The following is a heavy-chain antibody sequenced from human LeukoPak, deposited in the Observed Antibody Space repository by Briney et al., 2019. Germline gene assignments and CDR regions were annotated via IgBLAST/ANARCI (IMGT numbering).Heavy chain of an antibody. D-gene: IGHD3-3*01. CDR2: IIPIFGTA. Sequence: SVKVSCTASGGTFSSYAISWVRQAPGQGLEWMGGIIPIFGTANYAQKFQGRVTITTDESTSTAYMELSSLRSEDTAVYYCAREGSGFWSRTLGYWGQGTLVTVSS. CDR3: AREGSGFWSRTLGY. CDR1: GGTFSSYA. J-gene: IGHJ4*02. V-gene: IGHV1-69*05.